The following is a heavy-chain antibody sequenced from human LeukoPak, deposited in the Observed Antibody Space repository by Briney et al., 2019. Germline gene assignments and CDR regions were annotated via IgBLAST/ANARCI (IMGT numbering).Heavy chain of an antibody. CDR3: AMWDLGYYYGMDV. J-gene: IGHJ6*02. V-gene: IGHV4-39*01. CDR2: IYYSGST. Sequence: SETLSLTCTVSGGSISSSSYSWGWIRQPPGKGLEWIGSIYYSGSTYYNPSLKSRVTISVDTSKNQFSLKLSSVTAADTAVYYCAMWDLGYYYGMDVWGQGTTVTVSS. CDR1: GGSISSSSYS. D-gene: IGHD1-26*01.